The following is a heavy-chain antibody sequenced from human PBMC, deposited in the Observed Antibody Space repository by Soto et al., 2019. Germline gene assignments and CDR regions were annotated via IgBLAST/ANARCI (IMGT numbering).Heavy chain of an antibody. CDR3: ARDDPGVGIDY. Sequence: SLRLSCAASGFTFSNYWMHWVRQAPGKGLVWVSHIDSDGSSTSYADSVKGRFTISRDNAKNTLYLQTNSLSAEDTAVYYCARDDPGVGIDYWGQGTLVTVSS. CDR1: GFTFSNYW. CDR2: IDSDGSST. V-gene: IGHV3-74*01. J-gene: IGHJ4*02. D-gene: IGHD1-26*01.